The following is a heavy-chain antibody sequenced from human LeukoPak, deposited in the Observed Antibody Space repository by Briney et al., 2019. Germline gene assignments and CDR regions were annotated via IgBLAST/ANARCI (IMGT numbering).Heavy chain of an antibody. Sequence: GSLRLSCAASGFILSDYYMSWIRQAPGKGLEWIGEINHSGSTNYNPSLKSRVTISVDTSKNQFSLKLSSVTAADTAVYYCAGAPEFDYWGQGTLVTVSP. J-gene: IGHJ4*02. D-gene: IGHD1-14*01. CDR2: INHSGST. CDR3: AGAPEFDY. V-gene: IGHV4-34*01. CDR1: GFILSDYY.